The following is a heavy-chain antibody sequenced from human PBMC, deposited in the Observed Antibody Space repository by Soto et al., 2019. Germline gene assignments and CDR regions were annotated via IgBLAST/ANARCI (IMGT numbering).Heavy chain of an antibody. CDR1: GFTVSSNY. V-gene: IGHV3-53*01. Sequence: GSLRLSCAASGFTVSSNYMSWVRQAPGKGLEWASVIYSGGSTYYADSVKGRFTISRDNSKNTLYRQMNSLRDEDTAVYYCARDGLDFWSGGYAFVYWGQGTLVTVSS. CDR3: ARDGLDFWSGGYAFVY. D-gene: IGHD3-3*01. CDR2: IYSGGST. J-gene: IGHJ4*02.